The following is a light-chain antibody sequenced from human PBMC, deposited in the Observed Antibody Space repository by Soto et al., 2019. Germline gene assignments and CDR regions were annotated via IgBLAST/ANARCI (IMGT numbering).Light chain of an antibody. Sequence: DIQMTQSPSSVSASVGDSVTITCRASQNIFSWLAWYQHKPGKAPNLLISAASTLQSGVPSRFSGSGSGTDFTLTISRLEPEDFAVYYCQQYGTSIQTFGQGTTVDIK. CDR1: QNIFSW. CDR2: AAS. J-gene: IGKJ1*01. V-gene: IGKV1-12*01. CDR3: QQYGTSIQT.